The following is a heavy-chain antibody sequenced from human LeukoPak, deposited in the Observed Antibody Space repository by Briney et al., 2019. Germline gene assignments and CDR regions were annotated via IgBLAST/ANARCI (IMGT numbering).Heavy chain of an antibody. V-gene: IGHV1-24*01. CDR3: ARVSGDTPTSYGDYSYYFDY. CDR2: FDPEDGET. Sequence: ASVKVSCKVSGYTLTELSMHWVRQAPGKGLEWMGGFDPEDGETIYAQKFQGRVTMTEGTSTDTAYMELSSLRSEDTAVYYCARVSGDTPTSYGDYSYYFDYWGQGTLVTVSS. CDR1: GYTLTELS. D-gene: IGHD4-17*01. J-gene: IGHJ4*02.